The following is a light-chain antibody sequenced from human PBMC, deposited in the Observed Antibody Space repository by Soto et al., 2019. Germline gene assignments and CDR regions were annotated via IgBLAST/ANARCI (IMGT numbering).Light chain of an antibody. Sequence: EIVLTQSPGALSLSPGERATLSCRASQSVSSSYLAWYQQKPGQAPRLLIYAASSRATGIPDRFSGTGSGTDFTFTISRLEPEDFAVYYCQQYGSSPLTFGGGTKVDI. CDR3: QQYGSSPLT. V-gene: IGKV3-20*01. CDR1: QSVSSSY. J-gene: IGKJ4*01. CDR2: AAS.